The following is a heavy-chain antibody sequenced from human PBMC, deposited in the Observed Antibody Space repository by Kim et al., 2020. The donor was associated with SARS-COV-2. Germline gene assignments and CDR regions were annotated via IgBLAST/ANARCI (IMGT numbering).Heavy chain of an antibody. CDR3: VRHGGGDDY. J-gene: IGHJ4*02. CDR1: GYSFSSYG. V-gene: IGHV1-18*04. Sequence: ASVKVSCKASGYSFSSYGVNWVRQAPGQGLEWLGWFNAYTGKTEYAQKFQDRVTVTTDTSTTTAYMELRSLRSDDTGVYYCVRHGGGDDYWGQGTLLTVSS. D-gene: IGHD6-25*01. CDR2: FNAYTGKT.